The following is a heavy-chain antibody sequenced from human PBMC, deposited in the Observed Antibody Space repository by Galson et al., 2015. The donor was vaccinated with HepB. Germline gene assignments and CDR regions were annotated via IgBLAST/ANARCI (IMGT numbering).Heavy chain of an antibody. CDR3: AKDKESERFLEWLWAKSPDY. Sequence: SLRLSCAASGFTFSSYAMSWVRQAPGKGLEWVSATSGSGGSTYYADSVKGRFTISRDNSKNTLHLQMNSLRAEDTAEYYCAKDKESERFLEWLWAKSPDYWRQGSLVTVSS. J-gene: IGHJ4*02. D-gene: IGHD3-3*01. CDR1: GFTFSSYA. CDR2: TSGSGGST. V-gene: IGHV3-23*01.